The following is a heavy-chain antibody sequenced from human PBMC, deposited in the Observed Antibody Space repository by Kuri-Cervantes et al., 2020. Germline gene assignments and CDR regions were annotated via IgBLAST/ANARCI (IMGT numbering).Heavy chain of an antibody. V-gene: IGHV5-51*01. CDR3: AREGQVVPAAQSPNYYYYGMDV. J-gene: IGHJ6*02. CDR2: IYPGDSDT. D-gene: IGHD2-2*01. Sequence: GGSLRLSCKGSGYSFTSYGIGWVRQMPGKGLEWMGIIYPGDSDTRYSPSFQGQVTISADKSISTAYLQWSSLKASDTAMYYCAREGQVVPAAQSPNYYYYGMDVWGQGTTVTVSS. CDR1: GYSFTSYG.